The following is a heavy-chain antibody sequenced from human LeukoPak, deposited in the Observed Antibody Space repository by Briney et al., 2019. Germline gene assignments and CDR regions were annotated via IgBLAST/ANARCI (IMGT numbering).Heavy chain of an antibody. J-gene: IGHJ4*02. CDR3: IRALIGATDY. V-gene: IGHV3-74*01. CDR1: GFTFSSSW. CDR2: MNSDGSIT. D-gene: IGHD1-26*01. Sequence: PGGSLRLSCAASGFTFSSSWMHWVRQAPGKGLVWVSRMNSDGSITNYAGSVKGRFTISRDNAKNTLYLQMNSLRVEDTAVYYCIRALIGATDYWGQGTLVTVSS.